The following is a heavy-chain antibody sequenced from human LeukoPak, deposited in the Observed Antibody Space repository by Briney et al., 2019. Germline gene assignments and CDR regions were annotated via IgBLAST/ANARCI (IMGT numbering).Heavy chain of an antibody. V-gene: IGHV4-34*01. CDR1: GWSFNDYY. D-gene: IGHD2-2*01. CDR2: INARGDT. Sequence: SETLSLTSAVYGWSFNDYYWNWIRQPPGKGLEWIGEINARGDTNFNPSLKSRVTISVDTSKSQFSLRLTSMIAADTAVYYCARGQVPAARGYNWFDPWGQGTLVTVSS. CDR3: ARGQVPAARGYNWFDP. J-gene: IGHJ5*02.